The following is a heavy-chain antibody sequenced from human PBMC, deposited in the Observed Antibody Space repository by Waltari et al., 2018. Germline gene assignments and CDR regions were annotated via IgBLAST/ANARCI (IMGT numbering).Heavy chain of an antibody. D-gene: IGHD3-10*01. CDR1: GGSFSGYY. CDR3: ARGRKVIRYYGSGTVHMDV. Sequence: QVQLQQWGAGLLKPSETLSLTCAVYGGSFSGYYWIWIRQPPGQGLEWIGEINHSGSTNYNPSLKSRVTISVDTSKNQFSLKLSSVTAADTAVYYCARGRKVIRYYGSGTVHMDVWGKGTTATISS. CDR2: INHSGST. V-gene: IGHV4-34*01. J-gene: IGHJ6*03.